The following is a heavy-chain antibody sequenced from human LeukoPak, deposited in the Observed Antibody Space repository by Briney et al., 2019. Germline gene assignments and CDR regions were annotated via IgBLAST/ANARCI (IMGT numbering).Heavy chain of an antibody. D-gene: IGHD3-22*01. CDR3: ARSPRGYYYVGQGYFDY. CDR1: GFTFSSYW. CDR2: IKQDGSEK. V-gene: IGHV3-7*01. J-gene: IGHJ4*02. Sequence: GGSLRLSCAASGFTFSSYWMSWVRQAPGKGLEWVANIKQDGSEKYYVDSVKGRFTISRDDAKNSLYLQMNSLRAEDTAVYYCARSPRGYYYVGQGYFDYWGQGTLVTVSS.